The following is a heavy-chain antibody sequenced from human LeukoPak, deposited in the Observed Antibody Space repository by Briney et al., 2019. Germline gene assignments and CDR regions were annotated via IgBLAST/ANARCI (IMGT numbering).Heavy chain of an antibody. CDR1: GYSFTSYW. D-gene: IGHD3-22*01. CDR2: ISPVYSNT. Sequence: GEALKISCKGSGYSFTSYWICWVRQMPGKGLEGMGSISPVYSNTRYSPSLQGQVTISDDKPISTAYMQWSMLKASDTAMYYCARPENNSDSSGYGYYYYYMDVWGKGTTVTVSS. J-gene: IGHJ6*03. CDR3: ARPENNSDSSGYGYYYYYMDV. V-gene: IGHV5-51*01.